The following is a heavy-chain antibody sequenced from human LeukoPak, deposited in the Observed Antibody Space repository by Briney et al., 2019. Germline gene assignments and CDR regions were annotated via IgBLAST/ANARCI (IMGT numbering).Heavy chain of an antibody. CDR2: ISYDGSNK. J-gene: IGHJ2*01. D-gene: IGHD4-17*01. V-gene: IGHV3-30-3*01. CDR1: GFTFSSYA. CDR3: ARGDYGDYRGGHFDL. Sequence: GGSPRLSCAASGFTFSSYAMHWVRQAPGKGLEWVAVISYDGSNKYYADSVKGRFTISRDNSKNTLYLQMNSLRAEDTAVYYCARGDYGDYRGGHFDLWGRGTLVTVSS.